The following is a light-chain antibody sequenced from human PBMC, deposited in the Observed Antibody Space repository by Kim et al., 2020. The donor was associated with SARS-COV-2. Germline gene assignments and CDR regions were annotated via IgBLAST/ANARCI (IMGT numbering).Light chain of an antibody. CDR2: KAS. J-gene: IGKJ2*01. V-gene: IGKV1-5*03. CDR3: QQYNSYSYT. CDR1: QSIDNW. Sequence: DIQVTQSPSTLSASVGDRVTITCRASQSIDNWLAWYQQKPGKAPKLMIYKASSLESGVPSRFSGSGSGTEFTLTISSLQPDDFATYYCQQYNSYSYTFGQGTKLEI.